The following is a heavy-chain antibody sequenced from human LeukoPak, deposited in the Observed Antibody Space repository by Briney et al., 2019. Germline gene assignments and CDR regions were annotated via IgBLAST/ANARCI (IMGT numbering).Heavy chain of an antibody. D-gene: IGHD2-21*01. Sequence: PGGSLRLSCAASGFIFNDYWMMWVRQAPEKGLEWVAQINEDGSEKYYGDSVRGRFTISRDNAKNSLDLQMNTLRVEDTAVYYCVRDATRGGDLDRWGQGTLVSVSS. CDR2: INEDGSEK. CDR3: VRDATRGGDLDR. CDR1: GFIFNDYW. V-gene: IGHV3-7*01. J-gene: IGHJ5*02.